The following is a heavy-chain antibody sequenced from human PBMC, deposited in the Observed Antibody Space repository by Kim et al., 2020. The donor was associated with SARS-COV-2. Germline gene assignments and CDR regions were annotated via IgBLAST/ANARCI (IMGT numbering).Heavy chain of an antibody. CDR1: GYTFTGYY. D-gene: IGHD6-13*01. CDR3: ARGQLVLRIDYYYYGMDV. Sequence: ASVKVSCKASGYTFTGYYMHWVRQAPGQGLEWMGWINPNSGGTNYAQKFQGRVTMTRDTSISTAYMELSRLRSDDTAVYYCARGQLVLRIDYYYYGMDVWGQGTTVTVSS. CDR2: INPNSGGT. J-gene: IGHJ6*02. V-gene: IGHV1-2*02.